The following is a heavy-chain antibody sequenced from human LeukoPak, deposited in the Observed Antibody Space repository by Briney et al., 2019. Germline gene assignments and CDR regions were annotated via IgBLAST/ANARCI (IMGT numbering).Heavy chain of an antibody. CDR2: IYYSGST. J-gene: IGHJ4*02. D-gene: IGHD6-13*01. V-gene: IGHV4-39*01. CDR1: GGSISSSSYS. CDR3: ARRRGGIAAAGTVDY. Sequence: SETLSLTCTVSGGSISSSSYSWGWIGQPPGQGLVWIGSIYYSGSTYYNPSLKSRVTISVDTSKNQFSLKLSSVTAADTAVYYCARRRGGIAAAGTVDYWGQGTLVTVSS.